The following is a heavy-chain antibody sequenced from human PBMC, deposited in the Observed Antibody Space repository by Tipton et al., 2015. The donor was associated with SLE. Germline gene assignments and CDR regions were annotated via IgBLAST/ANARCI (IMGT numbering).Heavy chain of an antibody. Sequence: TLSLTCAVYGGSFSGYYWSWIRQPPGKGLEWIGEINHSGSTNHNPSLKSRVTISVDKSKNQFSLKLSSVTAADTAAYYCASYCTGGVCWGFQHWGQGTLVTVSS. CDR2: INHSGST. CDR3: ASYCTGGVCWGFQH. J-gene: IGHJ1*01. V-gene: IGHV4-34*01. D-gene: IGHD2-8*02. CDR1: GGSFSGYY.